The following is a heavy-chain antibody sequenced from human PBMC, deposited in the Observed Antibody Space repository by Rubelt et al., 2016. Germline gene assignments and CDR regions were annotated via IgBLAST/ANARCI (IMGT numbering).Heavy chain of an antibody. V-gene: IGHV4-34*01. CDR3: ARVSGWYRAPGQDFDY. CDR1: GGSFSGYY. CDR2: INHSGST. D-gene: IGHD6-19*01. J-gene: IGHJ4*02. Sequence: QVQLQQWGAGLLKPSETLSLTCAVYGGSFSGYYWSWIRQPPGKGLEWIGEINHSGSTNSNPSLKSRATISVDTSKNQFSLKLSSVTAADTAGYYCARVSGWYRAPGQDFDYWGQGTLVTVSS.